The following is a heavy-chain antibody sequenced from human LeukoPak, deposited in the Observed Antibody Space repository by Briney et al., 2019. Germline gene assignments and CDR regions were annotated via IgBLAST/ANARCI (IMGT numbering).Heavy chain of an antibody. Sequence: SETLSLTCAVYGGSFSGYYWGWIRQPPGKGLEWIGEINHSGSTNYNPSLKSRVTISVDTSKNQFSLKLSSVTAADTAVYYCARGPIAAAAYWGQGTLVTVSS. CDR2: INHSGST. J-gene: IGHJ4*02. V-gene: IGHV4-34*01. D-gene: IGHD6-13*01. CDR3: ARGPIAAAAY. CDR1: GGSFSGYY.